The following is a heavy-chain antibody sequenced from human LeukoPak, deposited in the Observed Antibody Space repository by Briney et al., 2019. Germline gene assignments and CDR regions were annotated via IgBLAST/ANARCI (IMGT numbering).Heavy chain of an antibody. Sequence: ASVKVSCKTSGYTFTTSGITGVRQAPRQGLEWMGWISTKGGDPNYEQQLLRRVSMTSDTYTATAYMELRSLRSDDTAVYYCARLRDSSNWWCAFYIWGEARMVNVCS. D-gene: IGHD6-13*01. CDR2: ISTKGGDP. CDR1: GYTFTTSG. J-gene: IGHJ3*02. CDR3: ARLRDSSNWWCAFYI. V-gene: IGHV1-18*01.